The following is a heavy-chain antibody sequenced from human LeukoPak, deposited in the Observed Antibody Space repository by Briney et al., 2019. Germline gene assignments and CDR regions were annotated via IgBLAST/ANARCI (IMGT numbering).Heavy chain of an antibody. CDR2: VNHSGST. CDR3: ARERHYYGSGSYHFYYYMDV. CDR1: GGSFSGYY. V-gene: IGHV4-34*01. Sequence: PSETLSLTCAVYGGSFSGYYWSWIRQPPGKGLEWIGEVNHSGSTNYNPSLKSRVTISVDTSKNQFSLKLSSVTAADTAVYYCARERHYYGSGSYHFYYYMDVWGKGTTVTVSS. J-gene: IGHJ6*03. D-gene: IGHD3-10*01.